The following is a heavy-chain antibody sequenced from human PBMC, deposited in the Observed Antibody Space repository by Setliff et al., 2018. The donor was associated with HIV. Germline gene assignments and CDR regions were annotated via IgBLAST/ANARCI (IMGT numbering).Heavy chain of an antibody. CDR3: ARSDCSSVRCYLGPAFEI. CDR1: GGTFSDYT. J-gene: IGHJ3*02. CDR2: IIPIIGIE. D-gene: IGHD2-15*01. Sequence: SVKVSCKASGGTFSDYTVNWVRQAPGQGLEWMGRIIPIIGIENYAQKFQGRVTITADKSTSTAYMELNSLRSDDTAIYYCARSDCSSVRCYLGPAFEIWGQGTMVTVSS. V-gene: IGHV1-69*02.